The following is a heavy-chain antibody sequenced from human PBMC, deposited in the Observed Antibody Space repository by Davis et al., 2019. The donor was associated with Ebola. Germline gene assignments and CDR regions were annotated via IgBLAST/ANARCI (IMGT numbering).Heavy chain of an antibody. J-gene: IGHJ4*01. CDR3: AKEKVSGSSYYVDY. V-gene: IGHV3-74*01. CDR1: GFTFSSYW. Sequence: PGGSLRLSCAASGFTFSSYWMHWVRQAPGKGLEWVSRIYSDGSSTSYADSVKGRFTISRDNAKNTLYLQMNSLRHDDTAVYYCAKEKVSGSSYYVDYWGHGTLVTVSS. D-gene: IGHD6-19*01. CDR2: IYSDGSST.